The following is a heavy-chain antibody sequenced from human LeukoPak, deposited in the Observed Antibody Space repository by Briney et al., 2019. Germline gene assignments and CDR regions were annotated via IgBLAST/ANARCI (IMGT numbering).Heavy chain of an antibody. V-gene: IGHV1-18*01. J-gene: IGHJ4*02. CDR3: AREGGDDYSDYNFDY. D-gene: IGHD4-11*01. CDR2: FSAYNGNT. Sequence: ASVKVSCKASGYTFTSYGISWVRQAPGQGLEWMGWFSAYNGNTNYAQKLQGRVTMTTDTSTSTAYMELRSLRSDDTAVYYCAREGGDDYSDYNFDYWGQGTLVTVSS. CDR1: GYTFTSYG.